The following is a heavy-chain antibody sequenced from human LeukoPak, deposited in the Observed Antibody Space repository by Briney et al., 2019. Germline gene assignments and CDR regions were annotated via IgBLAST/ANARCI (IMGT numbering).Heavy chain of an antibody. Sequence: QPGGSLRLSCAASGFTFSSYEMNWVRQAPGKGLEWVSYISSSGSTIYYADSVKGRFTISRDNAKNSLYLQMNSLRAEDTAVYYCARRTYGSGSYYGVPWFDPWGQGTLVTVSS. D-gene: IGHD3-10*01. CDR2: ISSSGSTI. V-gene: IGHV3-48*03. CDR3: ARRTYGSGSYYGVPWFDP. CDR1: GFTFSSYE. J-gene: IGHJ5*02.